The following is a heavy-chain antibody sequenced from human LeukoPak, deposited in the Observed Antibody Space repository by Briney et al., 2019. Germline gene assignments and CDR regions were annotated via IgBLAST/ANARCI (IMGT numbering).Heavy chain of an antibody. CDR2: ICGSGGNT. CDR3: ANSPYGDYGFGYYYYYGMDV. Sequence: GGALRLSPADSRFTLSSYAISSVRPTPERGLERVSHICGSGGNTYYGDSVKGRFTISRDNSKNTVYLQMNSLRAEDTAVYYCANSPYGDYGFGYYYYYGMDVWGQGTTVTVSS. D-gene: IGHD4-17*01. J-gene: IGHJ6*02. V-gene: IGHV3-23*02. CDR1: RFTLSSYA.